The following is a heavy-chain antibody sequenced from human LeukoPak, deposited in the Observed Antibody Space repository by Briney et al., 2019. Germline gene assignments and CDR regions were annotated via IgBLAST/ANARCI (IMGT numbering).Heavy chain of an antibody. D-gene: IGHD6-19*01. CDR1: AGFTFSDYW. V-gene: IGHV3-7*03. Sequence: GGSLRLSCAASAGFTFSDYWMNWVCQAPGKGLEWVAIIKQDGREKLYVDSVKGRFTISRDNAKSSLYLQMNSLRAEDTAVYYCVSGIGWLPDYWGQGTLVTVSS. CDR2: IKQDGREK. J-gene: IGHJ4*02. CDR3: VSGIGWLPDY.